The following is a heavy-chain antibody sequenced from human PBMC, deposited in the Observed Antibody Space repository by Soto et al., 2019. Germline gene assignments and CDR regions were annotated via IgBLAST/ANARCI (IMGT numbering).Heavy chain of an antibody. Sequence: GGSLRLSCAASGFTFSSYSMNWVRQAPGKGLEWVSSISSSSSYIYYADSVKGRFTISRDNAKNSLYLQMNSLRAEDTAVYYCARVYLVDIVVVPAEYGMDVWGQGTTVTVSS. J-gene: IGHJ6*02. D-gene: IGHD2-2*01. CDR3: ARVYLVDIVVVPAEYGMDV. V-gene: IGHV3-21*01. CDR2: ISSSSSYI. CDR1: GFTFSSYS.